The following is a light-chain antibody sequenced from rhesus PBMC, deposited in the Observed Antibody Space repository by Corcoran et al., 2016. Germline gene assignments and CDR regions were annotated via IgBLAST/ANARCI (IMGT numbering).Light chain of an antibody. V-gene: IGKV1-28*02. Sequence: DIQMTQSSSSLSASVGDTVTITCRASQDLSRYLNWYQQKPGKAPKLLIFTASNLETGVPSRSSGMGSGTEFTLTISNLQPEEFAAYYGLQHKSYPRTFGQGTKVEIK. J-gene: IGKJ1*01. CDR3: LQHKSYPRT. CDR2: TAS. CDR1: QDLSRY.